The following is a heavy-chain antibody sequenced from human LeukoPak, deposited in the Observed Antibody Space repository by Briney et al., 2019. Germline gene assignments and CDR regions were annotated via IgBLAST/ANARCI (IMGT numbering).Heavy chain of an antibody. D-gene: IGHD6-6*01. CDR3: ARWTRVSSTSLWYFDL. CDR2: ISSSGSST. Sequence: GGSLRLSCAASGFIFSNYEMNWVRQAPGKGLEWVSYISSSGSSTYYAASVKGRFTISRDNAKNSLYLQMNSLRAEDTAVYYCARWTRVSSTSLWYFDLWGRGDLVTVSS. J-gene: IGHJ2*01. CDR1: GFIFSNYE. V-gene: IGHV3-48*03.